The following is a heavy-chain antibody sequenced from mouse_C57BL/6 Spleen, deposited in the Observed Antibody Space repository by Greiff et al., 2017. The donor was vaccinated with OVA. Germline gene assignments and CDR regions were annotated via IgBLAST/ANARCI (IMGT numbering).Heavy chain of an antibody. J-gene: IGHJ2*01. CDR2: IYPGGGYT. V-gene: IGHV1-63*01. CDR1: GYTFTNYW. CDR3: ARSNYYYGSSPYYFDY. D-gene: IGHD1-1*01. Sequence: QVQLKQSGAELVRPGTSVKMSCKASGYTFTNYWIGWAKQRPGHGLEWIGDIYPGGGYTNYNEKFKGKATLTADKASSTAYMQFSSLTSEDSALYYCARSNYYYGSSPYYFDYWGQGTTLTVSS.